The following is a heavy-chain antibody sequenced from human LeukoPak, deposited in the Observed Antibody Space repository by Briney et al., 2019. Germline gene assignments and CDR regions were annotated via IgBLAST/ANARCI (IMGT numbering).Heavy chain of an antibody. D-gene: IGHD3-22*01. J-gene: IGHJ4*02. CDR1: GFTFGDYA. V-gene: IGHV3-49*04. CDR3: TRDFSGYHTY. CDR2: IRSKTYGGTT. Sequence: GGSLRLSCTASGFTFGDYAMSWVRQAPGKGLEWVGFIRSKTYGGTTEYAASVKGRFTISGDDSRSIAYLQMNSLKTEDTAVYYCTRDFSGYHTYWGQGTLVTVSS.